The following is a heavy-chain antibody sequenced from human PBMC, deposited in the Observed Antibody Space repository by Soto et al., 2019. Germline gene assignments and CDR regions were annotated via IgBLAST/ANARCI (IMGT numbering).Heavy chain of an antibody. CDR3: SRDRMTPRGDDFNL. V-gene: IGHV1-69*08. J-gene: IGHJ3*01. Sequence: QVQLEQSGGGVRKPGSSVKVSCQASGGTFSTYMINWVRQAPGHGLEWMGRISPIPDITNYAHKFQGRVTVPADRATSTASMELNSLKSEDTDVYYCSRDRMTPRGDDFNLWGQGTMVTVSS. CDR2: ISPIPDIT. CDR1: GGTFSTYM.